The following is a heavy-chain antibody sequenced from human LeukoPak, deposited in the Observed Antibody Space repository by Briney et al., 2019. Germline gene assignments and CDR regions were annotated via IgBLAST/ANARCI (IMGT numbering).Heavy chain of an antibody. D-gene: IGHD3-22*01. CDR1: GGSISSYY. J-gene: IGHJ4*02. CDR3: ARLRYYDGSGYYDFDY. V-gene: IGHV4-59*08. CDR2: IYYSGST. Sequence: PSETLSLTCTVSGGSISSYYWSWIRQPPGKGLEWIGYIYYSGSTNYNPSLKSRVTISVDTSKNQFSLKLSSVTAADTAVYYCARLRYYDGSGYYDFDYWGQGTLVTVSS.